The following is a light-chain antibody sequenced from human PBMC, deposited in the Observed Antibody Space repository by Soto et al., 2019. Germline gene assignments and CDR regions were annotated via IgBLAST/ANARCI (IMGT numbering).Light chain of an antibody. V-gene: IGLV2-14*01. Sequence: QSALTQPASVSGSPGQSITISCTGTSSDVGGYNYVSWYQQHPGKAPKLMIYDVSNRPSGVSNRFSGSKSGNTASLTIYGFQVEDEADYYCSSYTSSSTEDLGTGAKV. CDR3: SSYTSSSTED. CDR2: DVS. CDR1: SSDVGGYNY. J-gene: IGLJ1*01.